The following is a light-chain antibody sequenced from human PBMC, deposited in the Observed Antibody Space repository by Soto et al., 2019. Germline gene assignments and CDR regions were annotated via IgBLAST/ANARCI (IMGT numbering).Light chain of an antibody. Sequence: DIQMTQSPSSLSASVGDRVTITCRASQNIDSYLNWYQQRQGKAPKLLIHDASSLQSGVPSRFSGSGSGTDFALTINSLQPEDFATIYCQQTYSTPWRFGQGTKVEIK. CDR3: QQTYSTPWR. CDR2: DAS. J-gene: IGKJ1*01. CDR1: QNIDSY. V-gene: IGKV1-39*01.